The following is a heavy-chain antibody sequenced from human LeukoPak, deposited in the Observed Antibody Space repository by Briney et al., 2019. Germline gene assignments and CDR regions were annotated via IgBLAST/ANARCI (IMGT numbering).Heavy chain of an antibody. CDR2: IKLDGSEK. Sequence: GGSLRLSCAASGFMFSDYWMSWVRQAPGKGLEWVATIKLDGSEKYYVNSVRGRFTISRDNAKNSLYLQMDSLRAEDTAMYYCARDYRSFDFWSGYPPYYFDYWGQGTLVTVSS. D-gene: IGHD3-3*01. CDR1: GFMFSDYW. J-gene: IGHJ4*02. CDR3: ARDYRSFDFWSGYPPYYFDY. V-gene: IGHV3-7*01.